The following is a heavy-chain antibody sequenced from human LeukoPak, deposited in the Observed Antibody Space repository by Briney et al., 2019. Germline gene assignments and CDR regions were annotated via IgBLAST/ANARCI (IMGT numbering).Heavy chain of an antibody. D-gene: IGHD3-3*01. J-gene: IGHJ4*02. CDR3: ARARFDDPLDF. V-gene: IGHV3-48*04. CDR1: GFTFSSYS. CDR2: ISSSSSAI. Sequence: PGGSLRLSCAASGFTFSSYSMNWVRQAPGKGLEWVSYISSSSSAIYYADSVKGRFTISRDNAKNSLYLQMNSLRAEDTAVYYYARARFDDPLDFWGQGTLVTVPS.